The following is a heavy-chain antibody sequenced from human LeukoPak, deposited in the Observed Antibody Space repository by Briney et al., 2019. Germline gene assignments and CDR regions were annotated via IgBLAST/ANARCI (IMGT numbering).Heavy chain of an antibody. CDR3: ATRLRLGELSLHIDY. V-gene: IGHV4-39*01. CDR1: GGCVSSSSYY. J-gene: IGHJ4*02. CDR2: VYYSGST. Sequence: SETLSLTCTVSGGCVSSSSYYWGWIRQPPGKGLEWIGSVYYSGSTYYNPSLKSRVTISVDTSKNQFSLKLSSVTAADTAVYYCATRLRLGELSLHIDYWGQGTLVTVSS. D-gene: IGHD3-16*02.